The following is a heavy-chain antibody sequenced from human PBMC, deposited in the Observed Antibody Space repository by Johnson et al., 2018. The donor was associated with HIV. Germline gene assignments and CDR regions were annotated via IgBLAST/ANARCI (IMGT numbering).Heavy chain of an antibody. J-gene: IGHJ3*02. CDR1: GFTFSDYG. V-gene: IGHV3-30*18. D-gene: IGHD4-17*01. Sequence: QVQLVESGGGVVQPGRSLRLSCATSGFTFSDYGMHWVRQAPGKGLEGVAVISYDGSNKYYADSVKGRFPISRDNSKNTLYLQMNSLRAEDTAVYYCAKVLDYGNAFDIWVQGTMVTVSS. CDR2: ISYDGSNK. CDR3: AKVLDYGNAFDI.